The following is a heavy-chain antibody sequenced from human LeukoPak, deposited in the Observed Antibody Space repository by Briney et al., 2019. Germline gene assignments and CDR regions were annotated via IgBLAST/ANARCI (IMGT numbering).Heavy chain of an antibody. D-gene: IGHD5-18*01. V-gene: IGHV4-61*02. CDR1: GGSISSGNYY. CDR3: ARHRRGYSYGYCFDY. Sequence: PSETLSLTCTVSGGSISSGNYYWSWIRQPAGKGLEWIGRIYASGSTNYNPSLKSRVTISVDTSKNQFSLKLSSVTAADTAVYYCARHRRGYSYGYCFDYWGQGTLVTVSS. CDR2: IYASGST. J-gene: IGHJ4*02.